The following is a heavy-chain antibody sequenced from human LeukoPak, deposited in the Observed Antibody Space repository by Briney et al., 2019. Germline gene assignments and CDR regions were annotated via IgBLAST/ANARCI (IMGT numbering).Heavy chain of an antibody. CDR3: ARGGGIGTVDY. CDR2: INEDGNEK. J-gene: IGHJ4*02. V-gene: IGHV3-7*01. Sequence: GGSLRLSCAASGFTFSTYWMSWVRQAPGKGLEWVANINEDGNEKYYVDSVKGRFSISRDNAKKSVCLQMNSLRAEDTAVYYCARGGGIGTVDYWGQGTLVTVSS. D-gene: IGHD1-1*01. CDR1: GFTFSTYW.